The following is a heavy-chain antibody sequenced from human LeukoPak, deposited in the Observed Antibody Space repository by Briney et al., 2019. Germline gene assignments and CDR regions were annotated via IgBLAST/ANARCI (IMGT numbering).Heavy chain of an antibody. V-gene: IGHV3-15*01. CDR1: GFTFSNAW. CDR2: IKSKTDGGTT. CDR3: TTLATYYDFWSGYYI. J-gene: IGHJ4*02. Sequence: GGSLRLSCAASGFTFSNAWMSWVRQAPGKGLEWVGRIKSKTDGGTTDYAAPVKGRFTISRGDSKNTLYLQMNSLKTEDTAVYYCTTLATYYDFWSGYYIWGQGTLVTVSS. D-gene: IGHD3-3*01.